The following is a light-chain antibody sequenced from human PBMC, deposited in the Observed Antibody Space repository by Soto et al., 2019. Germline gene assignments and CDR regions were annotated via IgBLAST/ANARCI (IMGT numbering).Light chain of an antibody. Sequence: QSALTQPASVSGSPGQSITISCTGTSSDVGGYNYVSWYQQHPDKAPKLMIYEVSNRPSGVSNRFSGSKSGNTASLTISGLQAYDEADYYCRSYTSSGTLVFGGGTKLTVL. V-gene: IGLV2-14*01. CDR2: EVS. J-gene: IGLJ2*01. CDR3: RSYTSSGTLV. CDR1: SSDVGGYNY.